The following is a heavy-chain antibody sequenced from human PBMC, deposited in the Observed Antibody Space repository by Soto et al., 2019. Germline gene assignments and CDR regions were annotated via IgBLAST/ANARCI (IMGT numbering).Heavy chain of an antibody. Sequence: GGSLRLSCAASGFIFSSYAMGWVRQAPGKGLEWVSGISGSGASTYHADSVKGRFTISRDNSKNTLYLQLNSLRAEDTAVYYWAKFGYCSSISCYTYFDSWGQGALVTVSS. CDR2: ISGSGAST. CDR3: AKFGYCSSISCYTYFDS. V-gene: IGHV3-23*01. J-gene: IGHJ4*02. CDR1: GFIFSSYA. D-gene: IGHD2-2*02.